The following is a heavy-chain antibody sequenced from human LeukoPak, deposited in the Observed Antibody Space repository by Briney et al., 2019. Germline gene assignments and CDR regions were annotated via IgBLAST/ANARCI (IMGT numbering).Heavy chain of an antibody. D-gene: IGHD1-20*01. CDR1: GFTFSSYA. J-gene: IGHJ2*01. CDR2: ISGGGGAT. V-gene: IGHV3-23*01. CDR3: AKDRSMNNWNAFHFDL. Sequence: GGSLRLSCSASGFTFSSYAMTWVRQAPGKGLEWVSLISGGGGATYYADSVKGRFTISRDNSKNTLFLQMDHLRADDTAVYSCAKDRSMNNWNAFHFDLWGRGTLVTVSS.